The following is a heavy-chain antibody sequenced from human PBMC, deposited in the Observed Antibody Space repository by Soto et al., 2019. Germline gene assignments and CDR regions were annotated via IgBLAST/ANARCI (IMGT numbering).Heavy chain of an antibody. V-gene: IGHV4-38-2*02. J-gene: IGHJ5*02. CDR3: ARDWGITPRDLRRFDR. Sequence: SETLSLTCAVSGSSIGSSYYWGWIRQPPGKGLEWIGTIHHGGSSFYNPTLKSRVTMSVDTSKNQFSLKLRSVTAADTAVYFCARDWGITPRDLRRFDRWGQGDLVTGSS. CDR1: GSSIGSSYY. D-gene: IGHD3-16*01. CDR2: IHHGGSS.